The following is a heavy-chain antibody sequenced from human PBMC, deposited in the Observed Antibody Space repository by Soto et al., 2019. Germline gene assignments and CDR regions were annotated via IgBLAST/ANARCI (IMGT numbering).Heavy chain of an antibody. D-gene: IGHD5-12*01. Sequence: SVKVSCKASGFTFTSSAVQWVRQARGQRLEWIGWIVVGSGNTNYAQKFQERVTITRDMSTSTAYMELSSLRSEDTAVYYCAADLTYSGYDGAPYYYYGMDVWGQGTKV. J-gene: IGHJ6*02. CDR1: GFTFTSSA. CDR2: IVVGSGNT. CDR3: AADLTYSGYDGAPYYYYGMDV. V-gene: IGHV1-58*01.